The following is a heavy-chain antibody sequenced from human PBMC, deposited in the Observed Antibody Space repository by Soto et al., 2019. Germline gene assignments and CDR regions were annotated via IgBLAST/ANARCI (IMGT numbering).Heavy chain of an antibody. CDR2: IYNTGST. CDR3: ARTGINFYHYLDV. V-gene: IGHV4-31*03. Sequence: SETLSLTCTVSGGSISSGVYYWSWIRQLPGKGLEWIGYIYNTGSTYYNPSLESRVTISVDTSKNQFSLKLKSMTAADTAVYYCARTGINFYHYLDVWGKGTTVTVSS. CDR1: GGSISSGVYY. J-gene: IGHJ6*03.